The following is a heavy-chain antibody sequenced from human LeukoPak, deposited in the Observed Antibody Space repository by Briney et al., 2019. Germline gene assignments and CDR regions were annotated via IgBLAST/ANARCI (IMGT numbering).Heavy chain of an antibody. Sequence: GGSLRLSCAASGFTFSSYWMHWVRQAPGKGLVWVSHINSDGSTTNYADSVKGRFTISRDNAKNTLYLQMNRLRAEDTAVYYCARGIGSGWCLDWGQGTLVTVSS. CDR3: ARGIGSGWCLD. CDR2: INSDGSTT. V-gene: IGHV3-74*01. J-gene: IGHJ4*02. CDR1: GFTFSSYW. D-gene: IGHD6-19*01.